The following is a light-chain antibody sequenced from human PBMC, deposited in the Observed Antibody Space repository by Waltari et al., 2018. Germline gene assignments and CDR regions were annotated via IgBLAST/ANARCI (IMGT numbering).Light chain of an antibody. V-gene: IGLV2-11*01. CDR1: ISDVGGHNY. CDR2: DVN. Sequence: QSALTQPRSASGSPGQSVTISCPGTISDVGGHNYVSWYQQHPGKAPKLMIYDVNKRPSGVPDRFSGSKSGNTASLTISGLQGEDEADYYCYSYAGSSSFVFGTGTEIIVL. CDR3: YSYAGSSSFV. J-gene: IGLJ1*01.